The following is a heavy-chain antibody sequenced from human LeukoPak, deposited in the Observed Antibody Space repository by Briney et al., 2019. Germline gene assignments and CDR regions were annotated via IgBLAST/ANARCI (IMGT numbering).Heavy chain of an antibody. CDR3: AKDTRDDHHSDY. Sequence: QPGGSLRLSCAVSGFTFSAYGMHWVRQAPGKGLEWVAIISYDGINTYYPDSVKGRFTISRDNSKNTLYLQMNSLRAEDTAVYYCAKDTRDDHHSDYWGQGTLVTVSS. V-gene: IGHV3-30*18. CDR2: ISYDGINT. J-gene: IGHJ4*02. CDR1: GFTFSAYG. D-gene: IGHD1-14*01.